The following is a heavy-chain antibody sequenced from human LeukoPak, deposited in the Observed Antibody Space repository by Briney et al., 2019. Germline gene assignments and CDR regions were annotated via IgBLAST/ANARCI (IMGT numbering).Heavy chain of an antibody. V-gene: IGHV4-38-2*02. Sequence: SETLSLTCTLSGFSISSGYYWGWIRQPPGKGLEWIGTIYQTESAYYNTSLQSRVTISIDTSKNQFSLKLSSVTAADTAVYYCARTLLGDHYMDVWGKGTTVTISS. CDR2: IYQTESA. CDR3: ARTLLGDHYMDV. D-gene: IGHD3-16*01. J-gene: IGHJ6*03. CDR1: GFSISSGYY.